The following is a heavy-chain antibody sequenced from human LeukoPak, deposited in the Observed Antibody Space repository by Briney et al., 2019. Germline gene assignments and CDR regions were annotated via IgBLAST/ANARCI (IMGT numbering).Heavy chain of an antibody. Sequence: PSETLSLTCTVSGDSINSFYWSWIRQPPGMGLEWIGCIYTRGNTNYNPSLQSRLAISPDTSKHQFSLKLRSVTAADTAIYYCVRGRYYYDNWGQGTLVTVSS. V-gene: IGHV4-59*01. CDR1: GDSINSFY. CDR2: IYTRGNT. J-gene: IGHJ4*02. CDR3: VRGRYYYDN.